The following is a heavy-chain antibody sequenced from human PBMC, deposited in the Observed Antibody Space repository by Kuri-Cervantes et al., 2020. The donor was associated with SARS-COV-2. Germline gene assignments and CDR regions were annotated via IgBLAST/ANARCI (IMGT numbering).Heavy chain of an antibody. D-gene: IGHD6-6*01. CDR1: GGSLSGYY. V-gene: IGHV4-34*01. CDR2: INHSGST. J-gene: IGHJ4*02. CDR3: ARGPRWSIAASFDY. Sequence: SQTLSLTCAVYGGSLSGYYWSWIRQPPGKGLEWIGEINHSGSTNYNPSLKSRVTISVDTSKNQFSLKLSSVTAADTAVYYCARGPRWSIAASFDYWGQGTLVTVSS.